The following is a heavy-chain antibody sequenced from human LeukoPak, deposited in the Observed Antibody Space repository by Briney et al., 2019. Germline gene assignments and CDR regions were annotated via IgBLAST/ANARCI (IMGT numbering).Heavy chain of an antibody. CDR1: GFTFRSHG. CDR3: AREPKNSNYYYYGMDV. V-gene: IGHV3-33*01. D-gene: IGHD4-11*01. CDR2: IWYDGSNK. J-gene: IGHJ6*02. Sequence: GGSLRLSCAASGFTFRSHGMHWVRQAPGKGLEWVAFIWYDGSNKYYTDSVKGRFTISRDNSKNTLYLQMNSLRAEDTAVYYCAREPKNSNYYYYGMDVWGQGTTVTVSS.